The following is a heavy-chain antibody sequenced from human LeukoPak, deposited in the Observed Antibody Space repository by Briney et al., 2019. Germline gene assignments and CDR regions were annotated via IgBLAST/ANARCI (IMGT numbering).Heavy chain of an antibody. D-gene: IGHD2-15*01. V-gene: IGHV3-30*19. Sequence: PGRSLRLSCAASGLTSTNYAIDWVRQAPGEGLEWVAFIRYNGNNQNYANSVKGRFTISRDNSKNTSYLQMNSLKGDDTAVYYCARSHIPSCLNWFDAWGKGTPVTVSS. J-gene: IGHJ5*02. CDR2: IRYNGNNQ. CDR3: ARSHIPSCLNWFDA. CDR1: GLTSTNYA.